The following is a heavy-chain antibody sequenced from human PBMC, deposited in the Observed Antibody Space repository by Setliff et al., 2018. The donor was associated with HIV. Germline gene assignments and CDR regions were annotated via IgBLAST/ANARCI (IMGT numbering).Heavy chain of an antibody. CDR3: AAEVKGILWFGGDAFDI. CDR2: IVVGSGNT. J-gene: IGHJ3*02. D-gene: IGHD3-10*01. V-gene: IGHV1-58*01. CDR1: GFTFTSSA. Sequence: SVKVSCKASGFTFTSSAVQWVRQARGQRLEWIGWIVVGSGNTNYAQKFQERVTITRDVSTSTAYMELSSLRPEDTAVYYCAAEVKGILWFGGDAFDIWGQGTMVTVSS.